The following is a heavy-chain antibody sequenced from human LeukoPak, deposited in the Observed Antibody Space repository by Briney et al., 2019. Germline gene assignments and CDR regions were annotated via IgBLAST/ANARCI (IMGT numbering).Heavy chain of an antibody. J-gene: IGHJ4*02. V-gene: IGHV1-2*02. CDR1: GYTFTDYY. Sequence: GASVTVSCKASGYTFTDYYMHWVRQAPGQGLEWMGWINANRGGTNYAQRFQGRVTMTRDTSITTAYMELSRLKSDDTAVYYCARRYCSSTSCYYFDYWGQGTLVTVSS. CDR2: INANRGGT. CDR3: ARRYCSSTSCYYFDY. D-gene: IGHD2-2*01.